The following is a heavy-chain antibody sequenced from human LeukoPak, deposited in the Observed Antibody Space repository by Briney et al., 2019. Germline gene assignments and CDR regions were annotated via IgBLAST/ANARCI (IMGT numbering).Heavy chain of an antibody. J-gene: IGHJ3*02. CDR3: ARARGSAFDI. CDR1: GGSFSGYY. CDR2: INHSGST. D-gene: IGHD2-15*01. V-gene: IGHV4-34*01. Sequence: SETLSLTCAAYGGSFSGYYWSWIRQPPGKGLEWIGEINHSGSTNYNPSLKSRVTISVDTSKNQFSLKLSSVTAADTAVYYCARARGSAFDIWGQGTMVTVSS.